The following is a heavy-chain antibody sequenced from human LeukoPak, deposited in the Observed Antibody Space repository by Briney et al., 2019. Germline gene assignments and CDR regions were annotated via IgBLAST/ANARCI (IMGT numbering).Heavy chain of an antibody. CDR1: GYTFTSYG. Sequence: ASVKVPCKASGYTFTSYGISWVRQAPGQGLEWMGWISAYNGNTNYAQKLQGRVTMTTDTSTSTAYMELRSLRSDDTAVYYCARVGYCSSTSCREGNWFDPWGQGTLVTVSS. D-gene: IGHD2-2*01. J-gene: IGHJ5*02. CDR2: ISAYNGNT. CDR3: ARVGYCSSTSCREGNWFDP. V-gene: IGHV1-18*01.